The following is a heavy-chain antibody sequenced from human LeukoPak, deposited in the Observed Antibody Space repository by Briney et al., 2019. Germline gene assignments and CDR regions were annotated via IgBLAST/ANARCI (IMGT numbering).Heavy chain of an antibody. CDR3: TRWLIY. CDR1: GFIVSSNY. J-gene: IGHJ4*02. Sequence: PGGSLRLSCAASGFIVSSNYMNWVRQAPGKGLEWVSVIYSGGSTSYADSVKGRSTISRDDSKNTLYLQMNSLRAEDTAVYYCTRWLIYWGQGTLVTVSS. CDR2: IYSGGST. V-gene: IGHV3-66*01. D-gene: IGHD3-10*01.